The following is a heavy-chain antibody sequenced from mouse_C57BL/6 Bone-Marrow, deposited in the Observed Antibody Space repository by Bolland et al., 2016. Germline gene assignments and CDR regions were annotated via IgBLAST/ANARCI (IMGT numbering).Heavy chain of an antibody. D-gene: IGHD1-1*02. Sequence: NYNEKFKGKATFTADTSSNTAYMQLSSLTTEDSAIYYCARRAGAMEYWGQGTLV. J-gene: IGHJ3*01. V-gene: IGHV1-9*01. CDR3: ARRAGAMEY.